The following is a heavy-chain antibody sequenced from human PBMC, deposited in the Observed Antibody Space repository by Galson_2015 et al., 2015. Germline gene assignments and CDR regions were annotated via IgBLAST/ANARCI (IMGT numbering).Heavy chain of an antibody. Sequence: SLRLSCAVSGFTFSSYAMGWVRQAPGTGLEGVSSIGDSGANTKYADSVKGRFTISRDNSKNTLYLQMNSLRGDDTAVYYCAKGGPYFSGGNFHVVFDSWGQGTLVTVSS. V-gene: IGHV3-23*01. CDR1: GFTFSSYA. D-gene: IGHD2-15*01. J-gene: IGHJ4*02. CDR2: IGDSGANT. CDR3: AKGGPYFSGGNFHVVFDS.